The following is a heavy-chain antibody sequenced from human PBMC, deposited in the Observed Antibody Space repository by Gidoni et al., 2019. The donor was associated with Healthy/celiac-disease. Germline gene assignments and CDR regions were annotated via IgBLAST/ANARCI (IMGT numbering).Heavy chain of an antibody. CDR2: ISYDGSNK. V-gene: IGHV3-30*18. D-gene: IGHD6-19*01. CDR3: AKDRRIAVAGHANYYYYYGMDV. CDR1: GFTFSSYG. J-gene: IGHJ6*02. Sequence: QVQLVESGGGVVQPGRSLRLSCAASGFTFSSYGMHWFRQAPGKGLEWVAVISYDGSNKYYADSVKGRFTISRDNSKNTLYLQMNSLRAEDTAVYYCAKDRRIAVAGHANYYYYYGMDVWGQGTTVTVSS.